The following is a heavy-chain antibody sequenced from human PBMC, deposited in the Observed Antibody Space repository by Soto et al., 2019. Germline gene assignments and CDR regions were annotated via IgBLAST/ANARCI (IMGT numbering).Heavy chain of an antibody. CDR1: GYTFTSYG. CDR3: ARDFRNSCRGPRCIYFDY. CDR2: IDANNADT. D-gene: IGHD2-2*01. Sequence: QVQLVQSGAEVKEPGASVRVSCKASGYTFTSYGFSWVRQAPGQGLEWVAWIDANNADTNSAEKFQGRVTLTTDTSTSTAYMELRGLRSDDTAVYYCARDFRNSCRGPRCIYFDYWGQGTLVTVSS. V-gene: IGHV1-18*01. J-gene: IGHJ4*02.